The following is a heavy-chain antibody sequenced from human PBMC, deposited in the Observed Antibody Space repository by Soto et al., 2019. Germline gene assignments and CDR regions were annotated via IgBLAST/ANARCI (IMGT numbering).Heavy chain of an antibody. D-gene: IGHD1-26*01. V-gene: IGHV3-23*01. CDR2: ISGSGGST. Sequence: EVQLLESGGGLVQPGGSLRLSFAASGFTFSSYAMRWVRQAPVKGLEWVSAISGSGGSTYYADSVKGRLTISRDNSKNTLYLKRNSLCAEDTAVYYWARRGSGSYYDYWGQGTLVTVSS. CDR1: GFTFSSYA. CDR3: ARRGSGSYYDY. J-gene: IGHJ4*02.